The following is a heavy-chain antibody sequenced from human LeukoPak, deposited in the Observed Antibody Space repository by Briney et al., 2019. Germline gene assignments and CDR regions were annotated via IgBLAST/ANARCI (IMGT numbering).Heavy chain of an antibody. V-gene: IGHV1-69*13. CDR1: GGTFSSYA. CDR3: ARFEPTYNWFDP. Sequence: GASVKVSCKASGGTFSSYAISWVRQAPGQGLEWMGGNIPIFGTANYAQKFQGRVTITADESTSTAYMELSSLRSEDTAVYYCARFEPTYNWFDPWGQGTLVTVSS. CDR2: NIPIFGTA. J-gene: IGHJ5*02. D-gene: IGHD3-9*01.